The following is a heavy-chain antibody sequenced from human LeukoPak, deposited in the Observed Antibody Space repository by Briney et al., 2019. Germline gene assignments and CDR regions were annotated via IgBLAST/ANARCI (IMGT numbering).Heavy chain of an antibody. CDR3: ARGVVVPAARAVAFDI. J-gene: IGHJ3*02. Sequence: ASVKVSCKASGYTFTSYGISWVRQAPGQGLEWMGWISAYNGNTNYAQKLQGRVTMITDTSTSTAYMELRSLRSDDTAVYYCARGVVVPAARAVAFDIWGQGTMVTVSS. CDR2: ISAYNGNT. D-gene: IGHD2-2*01. V-gene: IGHV1-18*01. CDR1: GYTFTSYG.